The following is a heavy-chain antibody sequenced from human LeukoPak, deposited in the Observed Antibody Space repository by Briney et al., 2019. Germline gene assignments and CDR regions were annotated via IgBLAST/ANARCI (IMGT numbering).Heavy chain of an antibody. J-gene: IGHJ4*02. CDR2: ISSSSSTI. D-gene: IGHD3-3*01. V-gene: IGHV3-48*04. CDR1: GFTFSSYS. Sequence: GGSLRLSCAASGFTFSSYSMNWVRQAPGKGLEWVSYISSSSSTIYYADSVKGRFTISRDNAKNTLYLQMNSLRAEDTAVYYCARYPYDFWSGYSYYFDYWGQGTLVTVSS. CDR3: ARYPYDFWSGYSYYFDY.